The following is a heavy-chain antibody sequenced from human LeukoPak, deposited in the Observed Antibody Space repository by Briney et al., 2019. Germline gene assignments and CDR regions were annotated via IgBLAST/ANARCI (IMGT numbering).Heavy chain of an antibody. J-gene: IGHJ5*02. CDR1: GGSISSSYYY. Sequence: PSETLSLTCTVSGGSISSSYYYWGWIRQPPGKGLEWIGSIYYSGSTYYNPSLKSRVTISVDTSKNQFSLKLRSVTAADTAVYYCAREVGGYPRRFDPWGQGTLVTVSS. CDR2: IYYSGST. D-gene: IGHD5-12*01. V-gene: IGHV4-39*02. CDR3: AREVGGYPRRFDP.